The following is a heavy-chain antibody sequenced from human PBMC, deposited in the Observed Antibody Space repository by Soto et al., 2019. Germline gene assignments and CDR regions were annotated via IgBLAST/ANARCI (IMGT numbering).Heavy chain of an antibody. D-gene: IGHD3-16*01. CDR2: IYYSGST. Sequence: PSETLSLTCTVSGGSISSGDYYWSWIRQPPGKGLEWIGYIYYSGSTYYNPSLKSRITINPDTSKNQFSLQLNSVTPEDTALYYSESPDKSGLGFDYWGKGPLVPVSP. CDR3: ESPDKSGLGFDY. J-gene: IGHJ4*02. CDR1: GGSISSGDYY. V-gene: IGHV4-30-4*01.